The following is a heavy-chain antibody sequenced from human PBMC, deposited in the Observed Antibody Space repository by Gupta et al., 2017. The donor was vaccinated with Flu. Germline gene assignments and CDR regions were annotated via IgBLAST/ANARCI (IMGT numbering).Heavy chain of an antibody. Sequence: TGQGLEWMGWMNPNSGNTGYAQKFQGRVTMTRNTSTSTAYMELSSLRSEDTAVYYCARINLGLRLGESEVGYWGQGTLVTVSS. J-gene: IGHJ4*02. CDR2: MNPNSGNT. D-gene: IGHD3-16*01. CDR3: ARINLGLRLGESEVGY. V-gene: IGHV1-8*01.